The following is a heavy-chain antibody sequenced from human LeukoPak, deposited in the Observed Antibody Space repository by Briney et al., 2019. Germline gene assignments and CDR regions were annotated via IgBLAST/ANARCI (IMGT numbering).Heavy chain of an antibody. CDR3: TSTYSSSYPPRGDY. CDR1: GFSFGDYA. CDR2: IRSKAYGGTT. V-gene: IGHV3-49*03. D-gene: IGHD6-6*01. Sequence: PGGSLRLSCTASGFSFGDYAMSWFRQAPGKGLEWVGFIRSKAYGGTTEYAASVKGRFTISRDDSKSIAYLQMNSLKTEDTAVYYCTSTYSSSYPPRGDYWGQGTLVTVSS. J-gene: IGHJ4*02.